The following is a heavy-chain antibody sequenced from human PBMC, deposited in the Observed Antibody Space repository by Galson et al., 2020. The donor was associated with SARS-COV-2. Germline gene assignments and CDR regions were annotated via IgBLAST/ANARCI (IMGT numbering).Heavy chain of an antibody. CDR2: IYYSGTT. Sequence: SETLSLTCTVTGASISSSTYYWAWIRQPPGKGLEWIGNIYYSGTTYYNPSLKSRVTISTDTSKNHFSLSLNSVTAADTAVYFCARQVLAPASTPVDVWCQGTPGTV. CDR1: GASISSSTYY. D-gene: IGHD2-2*01. V-gene: IGHV4-39*01. CDR3: ARQVLAPASTPVDV. J-gene: IGHJ1*01.